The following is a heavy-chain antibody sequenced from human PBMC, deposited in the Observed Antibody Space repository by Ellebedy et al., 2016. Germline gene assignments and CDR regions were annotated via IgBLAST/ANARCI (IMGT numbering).Heavy chain of an antibody. D-gene: IGHD7-27*01. J-gene: IGHJ5*02. CDR3: ARPLGLGKWGNWFDP. CDR1: GFTFSSYS. CDR2: ISSSSSTI. Sequence: GGSLRLXXAASGFTFSSYSMNWVRQAPGKGLEWVSYISSSSSTIYYADSVRGRFTISRDNAKNSLYLQMNSLRAEDTAVYYCARPLGLGKWGNWFDPWGQGTLVTVSS. V-gene: IGHV3-48*01.